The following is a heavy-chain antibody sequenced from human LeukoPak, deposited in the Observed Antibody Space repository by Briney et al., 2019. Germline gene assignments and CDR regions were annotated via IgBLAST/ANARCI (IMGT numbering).Heavy chain of an antibody. V-gene: IGHV4-30-4*08. CDR2: IYYSGST. D-gene: IGHD4-23*01. J-gene: IGHJ4*02. CDR3: ARVTTVVSPFDY. CDR1: GGSISSGDYY. Sequence: SETLSLTCTVSGGSISSGDYYWSWIRQPPGKGLEWIGYIYYSGSTYYNPSLKSRVTISVDTSKNQFSLKLRSVTAADTAVYYCARVTTVVSPFDYWGQGTLVTVSS.